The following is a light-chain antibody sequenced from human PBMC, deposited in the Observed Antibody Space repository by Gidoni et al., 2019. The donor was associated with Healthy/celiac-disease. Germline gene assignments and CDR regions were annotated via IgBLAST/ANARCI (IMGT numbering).Light chain of an antibody. Sequence: SYELTQPPSVSVSPGQTASITCSGDKLGDKYACWYQQKPGQSPVLVIYQDSKRPSGIPERFSGSNSGNTATLTISGTQAMDEADYYCQAWDSSTARVVFGRGTKLTV. CDR3: QAWDSSTARVV. V-gene: IGLV3-1*01. CDR1: KLGDKY. CDR2: QDS. J-gene: IGLJ2*01.